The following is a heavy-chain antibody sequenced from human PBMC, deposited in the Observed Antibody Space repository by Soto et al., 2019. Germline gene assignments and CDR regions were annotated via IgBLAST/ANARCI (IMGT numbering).Heavy chain of an antibody. CDR2: IWYDGSNK. V-gene: IGHV3-33*01. CDR3: ARSYYDSSGYYLLDY. Sequence: GGSLRLSCAASGFTFSSYGMHWVRQAPGKELEWVAVIWYDGSNKYYADSVKGRFTISRDNSKNTLYLQMNSLRAEDTAVYYCARSYYDSSGYYLLDYWGQGTLVTVSS. CDR1: GFTFSSYG. D-gene: IGHD3-22*01. J-gene: IGHJ4*02.